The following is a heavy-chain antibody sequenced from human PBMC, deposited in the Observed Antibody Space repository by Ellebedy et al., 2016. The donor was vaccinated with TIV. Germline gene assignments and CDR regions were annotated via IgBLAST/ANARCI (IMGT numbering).Heavy chain of an antibody. D-gene: IGHD3-16*01. V-gene: IGHV3-64D*09. J-gene: IGHJ4*02. CDR2: IKTDGRST. CDR3: VKAHRGDAGGGGGAHDY. Sequence: GESLKISCSASGFTFNNYAMYWVRQGPGKGLDYAAGIKTDGRSTYFADSVRGRFTISRDDSKSTLHLHMSSLRPEDTAIYYCVKAHRGDAGGGGGAHDYWGQGTLVTVSS. CDR1: GFTFNNYA.